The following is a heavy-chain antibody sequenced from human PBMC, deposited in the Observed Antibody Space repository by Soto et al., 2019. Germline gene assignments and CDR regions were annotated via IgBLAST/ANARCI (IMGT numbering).Heavy chain of an antibody. CDR1: GGSFSGYY. CDR2: INHSGST. Sequence: SETLSLTCAVYGGSFSGYYWSWIRQPPGKGLEWIGEINHSGSTNYNPSLKSRVTISVDTSKNQFSLKLSSVTAADTAVYYCAPMVRGVIDFYWGQGTLVTVSS. V-gene: IGHV4-34*01. CDR3: APMVRGVIDFY. J-gene: IGHJ4*02. D-gene: IGHD3-10*01.